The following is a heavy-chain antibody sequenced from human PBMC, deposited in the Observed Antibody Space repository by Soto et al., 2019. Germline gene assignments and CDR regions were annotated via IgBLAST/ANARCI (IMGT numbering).Heavy chain of an antibody. D-gene: IGHD5-12*01. CDR1: GGTFSNYA. J-gene: IGHJ4*02. CDR2: IVPIVDTS. Sequence: QVQLVQSGAEVRQPASSVKVSCKTSGGTFSNYAISWVLQAPGQGLEWMGGIVPIVDTSTCAQKFQGRVTITADESTSTVYMELSSLRSDDTAVYYCVRVVAIPGYPDNWGQGTLVNVSS. V-gene: IGHV1-69*12. CDR3: VRVVAIPGYPDN.